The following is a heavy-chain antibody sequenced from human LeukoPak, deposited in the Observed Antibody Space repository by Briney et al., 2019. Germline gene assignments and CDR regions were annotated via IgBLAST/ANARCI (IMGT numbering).Heavy chain of an antibody. CDR1: GGTFSRYA. J-gene: IGHJ5*02. CDR3: ARDIVATISSLFDP. CDR2: INPNSGGT. Sequence: ASVKVSCKASGGTFSRYAISWVRRAPGQGLEWMGWINPNSGGTNYAQKFQGRVTMTRDTSISTAYMELSRLRSDDTAVYYCARDIVATISSLFDPWGQGTLVTVSS. D-gene: IGHD5-12*01. V-gene: IGHV1-2*02.